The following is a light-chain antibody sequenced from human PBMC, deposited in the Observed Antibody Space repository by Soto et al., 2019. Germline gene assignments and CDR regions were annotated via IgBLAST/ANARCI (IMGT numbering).Light chain of an antibody. V-gene: IGKV3-20*01. Sequence: EIVLTQSPGTLSLSPGERATLSCRASQSVSSSYLAWYQQKPGQAPRLLIYGASSRATGIPDRISGSGSGTDFTLTISRLEPEDFAVYYCQQYGSSPRTFGQGTRLEI. CDR3: QQYGSSPRT. J-gene: IGKJ5*01. CDR1: QSVSSSY. CDR2: GAS.